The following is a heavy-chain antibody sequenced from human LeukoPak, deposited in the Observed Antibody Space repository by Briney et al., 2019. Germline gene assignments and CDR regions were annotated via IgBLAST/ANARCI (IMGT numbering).Heavy chain of an antibody. V-gene: IGHV3-21*01. CDR2: ISSSGSYI. CDR3: ARVRVVGSTTGIDY. J-gene: IGHJ4*02. D-gene: IGHD1-1*01. Sequence: GGSLRLSCAASGFTFSSYGMHWVRQAPGKGLEWVSSISSSGSYIYYSDSVKGRFTISRDDAKNSLYLQMNSLRAEDTAVYYCARVRVVGSTTGIDYWGQGTLVTVSS. CDR1: GFTFSSYG.